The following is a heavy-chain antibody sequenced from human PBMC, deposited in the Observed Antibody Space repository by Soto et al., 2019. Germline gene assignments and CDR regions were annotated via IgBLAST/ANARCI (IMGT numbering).Heavy chain of an antibody. V-gene: IGHV4-39*01. J-gene: IGHJ4*02. CDR1: GDSISTTATY. Sequence: QLQLHESGPGLVRSSETLSLTCTVSGDSISTTATYWGWIRQPPGKGLEWIGSVYYGSSTFYNPSLKSRVTISIDTSKNQFSLKLSSVTAADTAVYYCTKLGWTLIDHWGQGTLVTVSS. CDR3: TKLGWTLIDH. D-gene: IGHD2-15*01. CDR2: VYYGSST.